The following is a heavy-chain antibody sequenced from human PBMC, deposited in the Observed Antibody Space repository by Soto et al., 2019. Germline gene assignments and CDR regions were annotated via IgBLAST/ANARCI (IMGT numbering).Heavy chain of an antibody. Sequence: GGSLRLSCAASGFTFSSYSMNWVRQAPGKGLEWVSSISSSSSYIYYADSVKGRFTISRDNSKNTLYLQMNSLRAEDTAVYYCARDAETTVVDYWGQGTLVTVSS. CDR2: ISSSSSYI. CDR1: GFTFSSYS. D-gene: IGHD4-17*01. V-gene: IGHV3-21*01. J-gene: IGHJ4*02. CDR3: ARDAETTVVDY.